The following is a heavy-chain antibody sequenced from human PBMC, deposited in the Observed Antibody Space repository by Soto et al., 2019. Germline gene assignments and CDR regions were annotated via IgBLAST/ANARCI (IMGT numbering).Heavy chain of an antibody. CDR3: ARHSLIISPLFALDF. D-gene: IGHD2-21*01. J-gene: IGHJ6*02. V-gene: IGHV5-51*01. CDR2: IYPSDSET. CDR1: GYTFTNYW. Sequence: PGESLKISCKASGYTFTNYWIGWVRQLPGAGLGWMGMIYPSDSETRYSPSFRGHVTISVDKSISTAYLQWSSLKASDTANYFCARHSLIISPLFALDFWGQGTTVTVSS.